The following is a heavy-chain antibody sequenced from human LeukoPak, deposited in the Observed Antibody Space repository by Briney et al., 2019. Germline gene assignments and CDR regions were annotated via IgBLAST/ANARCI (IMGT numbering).Heavy chain of an antibody. CDR3: ARGGSYFDY. Sequence: PSETLSLTCTVSGGSISNYYWSWIRQPPGRGLEWIGYVYYSGSTNYNPSLKSRITISVDTSKNQFSLKLKSVTAADTAVYYCARGGSYFDYWGQGTLVTVSS. CDR2: VYYSGST. CDR1: GGSISNYY. D-gene: IGHD1-26*01. J-gene: IGHJ4*02. V-gene: IGHV4-59*08.